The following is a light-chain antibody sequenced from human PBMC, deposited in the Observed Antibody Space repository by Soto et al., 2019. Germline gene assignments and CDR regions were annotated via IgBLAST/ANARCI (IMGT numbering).Light chain of an antibody. CDR1: QSISTW. CDR2: KAS. V-gene: IGKV1-5*03. J-gene: IGKJ1*01. CDR3: QQYNDYSWT. Sequence: DIQVTQSPSTLSASVGDRVTITCRASQSISTWLAWYQQKPGKAPKLLIYKASTLKSGVPSRFSGSGSGTEFTLTISSLQPDDVATYYCQQYNDYSWTFGQGTKVDIK.